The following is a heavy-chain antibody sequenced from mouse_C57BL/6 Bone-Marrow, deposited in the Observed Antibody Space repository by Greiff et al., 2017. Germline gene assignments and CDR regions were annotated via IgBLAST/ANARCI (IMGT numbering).Heavy chain of an antibody. CDR2: INYDGSST. J-gene: IGHJ1*03. CDR1: GFTFSDYY. V-gene: IGHV5-16*01. Sequence: DVKLVESEGGLVQPGSSMKLSCTASGFTFSDYYMAWVRQVPEKGLEWVANINYDGSSTYYLDSLKSRFIISRDNAKNILYLQMSSLKSEDTATYYCARAIYYYWYFDVWGTGTTVTVSS. CDR3: ARAIYYYWYFDV. D-gene: IGHD1-1*01.